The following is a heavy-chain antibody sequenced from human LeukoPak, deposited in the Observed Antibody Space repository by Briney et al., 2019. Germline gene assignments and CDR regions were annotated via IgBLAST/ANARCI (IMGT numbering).Heavy chain of an antibody. D-gene: IGHD6-13*01. CDR2: ISYDGSNK. Sequence: GGSLRLSCAASGFSFSSYAMHWVRQAPGKGLEWVALISYDGSNKKYADSVKGRFTISRDNSKNTLYLQMNSLRAEDTAVYYCAKLTSSSSWDNDYWGQGTLVTVSS. CDR1: GFSFSSYA. J-gene: IGHJ4*02. V-gene: IGHV3-30*04. CDR3: AKLTSSSSWDNDY.